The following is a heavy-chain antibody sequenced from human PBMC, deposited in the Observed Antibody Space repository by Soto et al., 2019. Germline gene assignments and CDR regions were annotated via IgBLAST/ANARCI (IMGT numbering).Heavy chain of an antibody. CDR3: AKATRGGAATLIRDY. Sequence: VQLLESGGGLVQPGGSLRLSCAAAGFTFSIYAMSWVRQAPGKGLEWVSALSGSGGSTYYADSVKGRFTISRDNYKNTLYLQMNSLRADDTAVYYCAKATRGGAATLIRDYWGQGTLVTVSS. CDR2: LSGSGGST. J-gene: IGHJ4*02. V-gene: IGHV3-23*01. D-gene: IGHD6-13*01. CDR1: GFTFSIYA.